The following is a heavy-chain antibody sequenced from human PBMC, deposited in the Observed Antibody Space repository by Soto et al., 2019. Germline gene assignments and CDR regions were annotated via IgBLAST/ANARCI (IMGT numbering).Heavy chain of an antibody. Sequence: EVQLLESGGGLVQPGGSLRLSCAASGFTFSSYAMSWVRQAPGKGLEWVSAISGSGGSTYYADSVKGRFTISRDNSNNTLYLQMNSLRAEDTAVYYCAKDLEYAYYYDSSGPSFDYWGQGTLVTVSS. J-gene: IGHJ4*02. CDR2: ISGSGGST. V-gene: IGHV3-23*01. D-gene: IGHD3-22*01. CDR3: AKDLEYAYYYDSSGPSFDY. CDR1: GFTFSSYA.